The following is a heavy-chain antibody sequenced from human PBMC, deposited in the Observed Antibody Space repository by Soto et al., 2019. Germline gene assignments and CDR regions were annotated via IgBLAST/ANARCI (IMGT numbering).Heavy chain of an antibody. D-gene: IGHD3-10*01. J-gene: IGHJ4*02. Sequence: VQVVASGGGLVQPGRSLRLSCAVSGFRFEQYVMHWVRQGPGKGLECVSTVSPTGDTVAYADSVEGRFTVSRDNAKLSLYAPMNRLKGDDTAFYYCLKDAPNGSIDDWGQGTLVTVSS. V-gene: IGHV3-9*01. CDR2: VSPTGDTV. CDR1: GFRFEQYV. CDR3: LKDAPNGSIDD.